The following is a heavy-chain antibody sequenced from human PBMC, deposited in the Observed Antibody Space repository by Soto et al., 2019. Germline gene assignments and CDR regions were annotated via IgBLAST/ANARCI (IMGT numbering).Heavy chain of an antibody. CDR1: GFTFSSYA. CDR2: ISYDGSNK. D-gene: IGHD1-1*01. V-gene: IGHV3-30-3*01. J-gene: IGHJ4*02. Sequence: GGSLRLSCAASGFTFSSYAMHWVRQAPGKGLEWVAVISYDGSNKYYADSVKGRFTISRDNSKNTLYLQMNSLRAEATAVYYCARDPLGNPPDYWGQGTLVTVSS. CDR3: ARDPLGNPPDY.